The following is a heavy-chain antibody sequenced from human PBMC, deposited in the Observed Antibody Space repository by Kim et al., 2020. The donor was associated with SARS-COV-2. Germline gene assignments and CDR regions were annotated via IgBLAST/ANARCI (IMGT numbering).Heavy chain of an antibody. V-gene: IGHV1-69*13. Sequence: SVKVSCKASGGTFSSYAISWVRQAPGQGLEWMGGIIPIFGTANYAQKFQGRVTITADESTSTAYMELSSLRSEDTAVYYCARALTIFAPFDYWGQGTLVTVSS. D-gene: IGHD3-3*01. J-gene: IGHJ4*02. CDR2: IIPIFGTA. CDR1: GGTFSSYA. CDR3: ARALTIFAPFDY.